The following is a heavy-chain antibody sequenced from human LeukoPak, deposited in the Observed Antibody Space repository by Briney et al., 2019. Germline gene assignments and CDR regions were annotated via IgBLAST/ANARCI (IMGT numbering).Heavy chain of an antibody. CDR2: IYHTGST. D-gene: IGHD4-23*01. J-gene: IGHJ4*02. V-gene: IGHV4-59*02. CDR1: GGSVSDYY. CDR3: ARVRYGGSDPLPY. Sequence: SETLSLTCTISGGSVSDYYWSWIRQSPGKGLEWIGYIYHTGSTSYSPSLKSRVTISVDTSKNQFSLKLSSVTAADTAVYYCARVRYGGSDPLPYWGQGTLVTVSS.